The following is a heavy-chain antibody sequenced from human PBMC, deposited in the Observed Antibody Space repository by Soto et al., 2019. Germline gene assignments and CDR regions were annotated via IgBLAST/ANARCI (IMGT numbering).Heavy chain of an antibody. CDR3: AKADSGYDQTKIQLFDP. Sequence: GGSLRLSCAAAGFAFSSYAMHWVRQAPGKGLEGVTVISYDGSNKYYADSVKGRFTISRDNSKHTLYLQINSLRAEDTAVYYCAKADSGYDQTKIQLFDPSRQGTLVTVSS. CDR1: GFAFSSYA. J-gene: IGHJ5*02. CDR2: ISYDGSNK. V-gene: IGHV3-30*18. D-gene: IGHD5-12*01.